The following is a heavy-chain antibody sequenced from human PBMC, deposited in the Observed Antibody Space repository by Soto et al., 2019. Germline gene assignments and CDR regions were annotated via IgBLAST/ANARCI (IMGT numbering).Heavy chain of an antibody. CDR1: GYSFTSYW. CDR2: IYPGDSDT. Sequence: GESLKISCKGSGYSFTSYWIGWVRQMPGKGLEWMGIIYPGDSDTRYSPSFQGQVTISADKSISTAYLQWCSLKASDTAMYYCARGYSGYAPRHYYYYGMDVWGQGTTVTVSS. CDR3: ARGYSGYAPRHYYYYGMDV. V-gene: IGHV5-51*01. J-gene: IGHJ6*02. D-gene: IGHD5-12*01.